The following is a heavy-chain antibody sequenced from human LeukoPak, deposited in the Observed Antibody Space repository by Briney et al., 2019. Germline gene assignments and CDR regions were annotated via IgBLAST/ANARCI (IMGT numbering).Heavy chain of an antibody. CDR3: ARELSTMIVVVPLDYYGMDV. J-gene: IGHJ6*02. Sequence: ASVKVSCKASGGTFSSYAISWVRQAPGQGLEWMGRIIPILGIANYAQKFQGRVTITADKSTSTAYMELSSLRSEDTAVYYCARELSTMIVVVPLDYYGMDVWGQGTTVTVSS. CDR1: GGTFSSYA. CDR2: IIPILGIA. V-gene: IGHV1-69*04. D-gene: IGHD3-22*01.